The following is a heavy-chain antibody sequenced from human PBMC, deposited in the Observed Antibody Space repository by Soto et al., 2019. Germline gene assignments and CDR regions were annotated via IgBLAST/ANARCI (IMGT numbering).Heavy chain of an antibody. J-gene: IGHJ5*02. CDR1: GFSLSTSGVG. CDR2: IYWDDDK. Sequence: SGPTLVNPTQTLTLTCTFSGFSLSTSGVGVGWIRQPPGKPLEWLALIYWDDDKRYSPSLKSRITITKDTSKNQVVLTMTNMDPVDTATYYCAHATQTPYIVVVPAAKGGFDPWGQGTLVTVSS. CDR3: AHATQTPYIVVVPAAKGGFDP. V-gene: IGHV2-5*02. D-gene: IGHD2-2*01.